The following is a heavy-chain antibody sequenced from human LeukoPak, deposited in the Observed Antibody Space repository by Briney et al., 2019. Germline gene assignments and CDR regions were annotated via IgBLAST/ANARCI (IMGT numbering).Heavy chain of an antibody. CDR3: AKLSSIAARTLGYYGMDV. CDR2: ISGSGGST. CDR1: GFTFSSYA. V-gene: IGHV3-23*01. D-gene: IGHD6-6*01. Sequence: PGGSLRLSCAASGFTFSSYAMSWVRQAPGKGLEWVSAISGSGGSTYYADSVKGRFTISRDNSKNTLYLQMNSLRAEDTAVYYCAKLSSIAARTLGYYGMDVWGQGTTVTVSS. J-gene: IGHJ6*02.